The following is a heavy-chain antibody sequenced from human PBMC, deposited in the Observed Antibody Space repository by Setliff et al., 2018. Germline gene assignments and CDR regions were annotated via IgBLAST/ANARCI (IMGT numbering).Heavy chain of an antibody. D-gene: IGHD1-26*01. CDR3: ARSFSRSGKFLLDY. CDR1: GGSFIGYY. Sequence: SETLSLTCAVYGGSFIGYYWSWIRQPPGKRLEWIGEIIHSGSTNYNPSLKSRVTISMDTSKNQFSLKVPSVTAADTAVYYCARSFSRSGKFLLDYWGQGALVTVSS. V-gene: IGHV4-34*12. J-gene: IGHJ4*02. CDR2: IIHSGST.